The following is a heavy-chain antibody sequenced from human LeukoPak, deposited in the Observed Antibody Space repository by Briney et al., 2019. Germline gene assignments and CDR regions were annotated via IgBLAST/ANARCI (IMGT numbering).Heavy chain of an antibody. CDR1: GFSFHDYS. CDR2: MSWYSGSI. V-gene: IGHV3-9*03. Sequence: GSALRLSCAASGFSFHDYSLHGLRQAPGQGLAGVSGMSWYSGSIGYADSLKGRITISRGNAKNSLFLQMNILNADDMALYYCVKAAYSYGYIDYCGQGTLVTV. CDR3: VKAAYSYGYIDY. J-gene: IGHJ4*02. D-gene: IGHD5-18*01.